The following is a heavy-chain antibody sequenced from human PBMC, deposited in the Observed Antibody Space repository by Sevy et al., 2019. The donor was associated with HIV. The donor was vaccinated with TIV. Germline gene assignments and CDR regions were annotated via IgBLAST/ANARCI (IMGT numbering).Heavy chain of an antibody. CDR3: AKDIHRGCDGVNCYCVYYYFYGLDV. Sequence: GGSLRLSCAASGFPFNDHAMHWVRQVPGKGLEWVSGISWNSRNIGYADSVKGRFTISRDNARHFVYLEMNSLRPEDTAFYYCAKDIHRGCDGVNCYCVYYYFYGLDVWGQGTTVTVSS. CDR2: ISWNSRNI. D-gene: IGHD2-21*01. CDR1: GFPFNDHA. J-gene: IGHJ6*02. V-gene: IGHV3-9*01.